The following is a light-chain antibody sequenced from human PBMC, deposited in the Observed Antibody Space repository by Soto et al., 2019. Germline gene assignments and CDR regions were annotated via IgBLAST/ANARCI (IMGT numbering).Light chain of an antibody. CDR1: QSVSYDSKNY. CDR2: WAS. Sequence: DTVMTQSPDSLTVSLGERATINCKSSQSVSYDSKNYLAWYQQKPGQPPKLLIYWASTRASGVPDRFSGSGSGTEFTLTISSLQAEDVAIYYCQQYYRSPYTVGQGTKLQIK. V-gene: IGKV4-1*01. CDR3: QQYYRSPYT. J-gene: IGKJ2*01.